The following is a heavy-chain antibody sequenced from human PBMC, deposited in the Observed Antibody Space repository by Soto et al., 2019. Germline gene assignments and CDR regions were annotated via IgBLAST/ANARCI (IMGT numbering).Heavy chain of an antibody. Sequence: EVPLLESGGGLVQPGGSLRLSCAASGFTFSSYAMSWVRQAPGKGLEWVSAISGSGGSTYYADSVKGRFTISRDNSKNTLYLQMNSLRAEDTAVYYCAKDLYYDSSGYYYFDYWGQGTLVTVSS. CDR2: ISGSGGST. CDR1: GFTFSSYA. D-gene: IGHD3-22*01. J-gene: IGHJ4*02. CDR3: AKDLYYDSSGYYYFDY. V-gene: IGHV3-23*01.